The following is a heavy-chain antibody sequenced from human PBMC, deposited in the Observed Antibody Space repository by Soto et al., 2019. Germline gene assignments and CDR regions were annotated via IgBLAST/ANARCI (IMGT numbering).Heavy chain of an antibody. D-gene: IGHD3-22*01. CDR3: ARADFITMIVVVTPGAFDI. CDR2: TYYRSEWYN. CDR1: GDSVSSNSAA. V-gene: IGHV6-1*01. J-gene: IGHJ3*02. Sequence: PSQTLSLTCAISGDSVSSNSAAWNWIRQSPSRGLEWLGRTYYRSEWYNDYAVSVKSRITINPDTSKNQFSLQLNSVTPEDTAVYYCARADFITMIVVVTPGAFDIWGQGTMVTVSS.